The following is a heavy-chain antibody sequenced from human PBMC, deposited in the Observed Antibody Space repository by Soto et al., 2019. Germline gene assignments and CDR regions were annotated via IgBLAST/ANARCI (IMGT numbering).Heavy chain of an antibody. CDR1: GYTFTNYD. D-gene: IGHD6-13*01. Sequence: ASVKVSCKASGYTFTNYDINWVRQAPGQGLERMGWMNPSDGKAGFSQKFQGRVAITRDASTTTAYMELSSLTSEDTAVYFCARALTDYSNLDFWGQGTLVTVSS. CDR3: ARALTDYSNLDF. CDR2: MNPSDGKA. J-gene: IGHJ4*02. V-gene: IGHV1-8*01.